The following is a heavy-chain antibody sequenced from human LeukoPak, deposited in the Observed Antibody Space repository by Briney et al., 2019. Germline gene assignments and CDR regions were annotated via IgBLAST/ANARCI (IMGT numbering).Heavy chain of an antibody. V-gene: IGHV3-33*01. D-gene: IGHD3-22*01. CDR2: IWYDGSNK. J-gene: IGHJ4*02. CDR3: ARGDYYDSSGYYSRQDY. Sequence: GGSLRLSCAASGFTFSSYGMHWVRQAPGKGLEWVAVIWYDGSNKYYADSVKGRFTISRDNSKNTLYLQMNSLRAEDTAVYYCARGDYYDSSGYYSRQDYWGQGTLVTVSS. CDR1: GFTFSSYG.